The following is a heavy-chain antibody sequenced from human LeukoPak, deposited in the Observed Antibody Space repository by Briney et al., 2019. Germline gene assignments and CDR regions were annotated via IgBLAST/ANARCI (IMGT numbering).Heavy chain of an antibody. CDR1: GYTFTSYD. CDR3: ARGSARIGGSFDY. D-gene: IGHD3-3*01. Sequence: ASVKVSCKASGYTFTSYDINWVRQATGQGIEWMGWMNPNSGNTGYAQKFQGRVTMTRNTSISTAYMELSSLRSEDTAVYYCARGSARIGGSFDYWGQGTLVTVSS. J-gene: IGHJ4*02. CDR2: MNPNSGNT. V-gene: IGHV1-8*01.